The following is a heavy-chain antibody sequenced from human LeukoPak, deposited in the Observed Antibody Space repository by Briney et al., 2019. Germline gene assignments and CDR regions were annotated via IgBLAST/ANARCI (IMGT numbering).Heavy chain of an antibody. J-gene: IGHJ4*02. D-gene: IGHD6-19*01. CDR1: GFTFSNAW. CDR2: INWNGAST. V-gene: IGHV3-20*04. Sequence: TGGSLRLSCAASGFTFSNAWMSWVRQAPGKGLEWVPGINWNGASTGYGDSVKGRFTISRDNAKNSLYLQMNSLRAEDTALYYCAGGDRNGWYFDYWGQGVLVTVSS. CDR3: AGGDRNGWYFDY.